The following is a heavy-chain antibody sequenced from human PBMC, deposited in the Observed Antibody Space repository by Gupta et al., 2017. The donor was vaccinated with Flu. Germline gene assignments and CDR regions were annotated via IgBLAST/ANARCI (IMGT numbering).Heavy chain of an antibody. V-gene: IGHV3-30*18. J-gene: IGHJ6*02. Sequence: QVQLVESGGGVVQPGGSLRLSCAVSPSIFSNYGFYWFRQAPGKGLEWVSVISYNGVNKNYVDSVKGRFTIFRDTSKNTVYMQMNNLKTEDTAVYYCAKDRLRRSSGYGMDVWGQGTTVAVSS. CDR1: PSIFSNYG. CDR2: ISYNGVNK. CDR3: AKDRLRRSSGYGMDV. D-gene: IGHD3-22*01.